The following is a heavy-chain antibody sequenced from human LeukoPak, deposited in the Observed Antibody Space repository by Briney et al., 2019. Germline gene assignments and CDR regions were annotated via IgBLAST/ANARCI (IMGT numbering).Heavy chain of an antibody. CDR2: VSGSGGRT. D-gene: IGHD3-10*01. Sequence: GGTLRLSCAASGFTFSNYGMSWVRQSPGKGLEWVSRVSGSGGRTYYADSVKGRFTISRDNSKNTLSLQMNNLRADDTAVYYCAKSYASGSFYDYWGQGTLVTVSS. CDR3: AKSYASGSFYDY. CDR1: GFTFSNYG. J-gene: IGHJ4*02. V-gene: IGHV3-23*01.